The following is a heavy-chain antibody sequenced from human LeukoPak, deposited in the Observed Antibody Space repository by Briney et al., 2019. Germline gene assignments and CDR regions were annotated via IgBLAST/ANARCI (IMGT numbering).Heavy chain of an antibody. CDR3: ARQSVGSGSYYRGIDP. CDR1: GYSFTSYW. J-gene: IGHJ5*02. Sequence: GESLKSSCKGSGYSFTSYWIGWVRQMPGKGLEWMGIIYPGDSDTRYSPSFQGQVTISADKSISTAYLQWSSLKASDTAMYYCARQSVGSGSYYRGIDPWGQGTLVTVSS. D-gene: IGHD3-10*01. CDR2: IYPGDSDT. V-gene: IGHV5-51*01.